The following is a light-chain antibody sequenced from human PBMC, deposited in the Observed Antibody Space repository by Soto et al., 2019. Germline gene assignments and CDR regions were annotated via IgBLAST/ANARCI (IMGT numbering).Light chain of an antibody. V-gene: IGKV1-5*01. Sequence: DIQMTPSPSTLSASVGDRVTITCRASQSISSWLAWYQQKPGKAPKLLIYDASSLESGVPSRFSGSGSGTEFTLTISSMQPDDFATYYCQQYNSYSGRTFGQGTKVDIK. CDR3: QQYNSYSGRT. CDR1: QSISSW. J-gene: IGKJ1*01. CDR2: DAS.